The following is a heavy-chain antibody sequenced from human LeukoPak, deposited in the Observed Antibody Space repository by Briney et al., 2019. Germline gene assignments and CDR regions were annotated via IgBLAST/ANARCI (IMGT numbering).Heavy chain of an antibody. V-gene: IGHV6-1*01. CDR1: GDSVSSNSAA. D-gene: IGHD2-2*01. Sequence: SQTLSLTCAISGDSVSSNSAAWNWIRQSPSRGLEWLGRTYYRSKWYNDYAVSVKSRITINPDTSKNQFSLQLNSVTPEDTAVYYCARDAVSGYQLLDYYYCGMDVWGQGTTVTVSS. J-gene: IGHJ6*02. CDR3: ARDAVSGYQLLDYYYCGMDV. CDR2: TYYRSKWYN.